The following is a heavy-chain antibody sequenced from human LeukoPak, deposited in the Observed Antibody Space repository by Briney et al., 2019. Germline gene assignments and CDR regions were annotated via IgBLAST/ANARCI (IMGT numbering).Heavy chain of an antibody. D-gene: IGHD1-1*01. Sequence: GGSLSLTCAVSGYSVNSAHFSGCIRQPPRGRQGVSLIYTVITTYYADSVKGRFTLSRDNSKNTLYLQMNSLRAEDTALYYCARDNPTGVGVSMDVWGKGTTVTVSS. V-gene: IGHV3-53*01. CDR1: GYSVNSAHF. CDR2: IYTVITT. J-gene: IGHJ6*03. CDR3: ARDNPTGVGVSMDV.